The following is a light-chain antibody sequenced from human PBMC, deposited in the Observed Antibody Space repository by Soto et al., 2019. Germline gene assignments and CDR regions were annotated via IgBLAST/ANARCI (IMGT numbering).Light chain of an antibody. CDR2: DVT. Sequence: SALPQPRSVSVSPGQSVTISCTGTSSDVGGYNHVSWYQQYPGKAPKLMIYDVTKRPSGVPDRFSGSKSGNTASLTISGLQAEDEADYYCCSYAGTYTYVFGTGTKVTVL. CDR3: CSYAGTYTYV. V-gene: IGLV2-11*01. CDR1: SSDVGGYNH. J-gene: IGLJ1*01.